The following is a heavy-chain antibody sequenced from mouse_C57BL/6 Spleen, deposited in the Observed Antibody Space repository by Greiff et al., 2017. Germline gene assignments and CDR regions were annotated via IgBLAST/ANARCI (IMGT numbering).Heavy chain of an antibody. Sequence: QVQLQQSGAELVRPGTSVKMSCKASGYTFTNYWIGWAKQRPGHGLEWIGDIYPGGGYTNYNEKFKGKATLTADKSSSTAYMQFSSLTSEDSAIYYCARVYYDYFYAMDYWGQGTSVTGSS. CDR3: ARVYYDYFYAMDY. CDR1: GYTFTNYW. V-gene: IGHV1-63*01. D-gene: IGHD2-4*01. J-gene: IGHJ4*01. CDR2: IYPGGGYT.